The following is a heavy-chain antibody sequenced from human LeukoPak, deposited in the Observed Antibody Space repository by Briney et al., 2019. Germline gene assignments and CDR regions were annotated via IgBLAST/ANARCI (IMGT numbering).Heavy chain of an antibody. Sequence: PSETLSLTCTVSGGSVSSGSYYWSWIRQPPGKGLEWIGYIYYSGSTNYNPSLKSRVTISVDTSKNQFSLKPSSVTAADTAVYYCARDSRYSSGWFFDYWGQGTLVTVSS. D-gene: IGHD6-19*01. CDR2: IYYSGST. J-gene: IGHJ4*02. V-gene: IGHV4-61*01. CDR3: ARDSRYSSGWFFDY. CDR1: GGSVSSGSYY.